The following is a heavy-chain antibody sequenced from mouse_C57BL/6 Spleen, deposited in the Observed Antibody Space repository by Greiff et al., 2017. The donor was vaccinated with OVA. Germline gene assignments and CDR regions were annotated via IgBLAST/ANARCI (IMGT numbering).Heavy chain of an antibody. J-gene: IGHJ1*03. CDR3: ARGEEDYGNYYWYFDV. CDR1: GYTFPDYN. CDR2: INPNNGGT. V-gene: IGHV1-18*01. Sequence: EVQLQQSGPELVKPGASVKIPCKASGYTFPDYNMDWVKQSHGKSLEWIGDINPNNGGTIYNQKFKGKATLTVDKSSSTAYMELRSLTSEDTAVYYCARGEEDYGNYYWYFDVWGTGTTVTVSS. D-gene: IGHD2-1*01.